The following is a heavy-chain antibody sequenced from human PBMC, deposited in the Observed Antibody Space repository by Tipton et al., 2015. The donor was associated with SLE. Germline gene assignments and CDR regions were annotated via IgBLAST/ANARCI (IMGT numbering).Heavy chain of an antibody. V-gene: IGHV3-11*04. CDR2: SSSSGNDI. J-gene: IGHJ6*04. Sequence: SLRLSCAASGFIFSDYYMSWIRRAPGKGLEWVSYSSSSGNDIKFADSVKGRFTISRDNAKGSLYLQMNSLRDEDTAVYYCARGKWLYAMDVWGKGTTVTVSS. D-gene: IGHD3-22*01. CDR3: ARGKWLYAMDV. CDR1: GFIFSDYY.